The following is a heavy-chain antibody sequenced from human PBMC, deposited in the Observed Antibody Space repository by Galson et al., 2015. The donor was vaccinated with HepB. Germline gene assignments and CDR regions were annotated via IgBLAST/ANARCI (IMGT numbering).Heavy chain of an antibody. CDR2: ISYDGSNK. J-gene: IGHJ6*02. V-gene: IGHV3-30*18. CDR3: AKDIDSSGYYLVTYYYGMDV. Sequence: SLRLSCAASGFTFSSYGMHWVRQAPGKGLEWVAVISYDGSNKYYADSVKGRSTISRDNSKNTLYLQMNSLRAEDTAVYYCAKDIDSSGYYLVTYYYGMDVWGQGTTVTVSS. D-gene: IGHD3-22*01. CDR1: GFTFSSYG.